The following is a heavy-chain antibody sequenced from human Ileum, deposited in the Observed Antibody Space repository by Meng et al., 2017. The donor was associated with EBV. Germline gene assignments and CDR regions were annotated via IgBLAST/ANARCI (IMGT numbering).Heavy chain of an antibody. V-gene: IGHV4-4*02. CDR2: IYHCGGT. CDR1: GGSISSSSW. CDR3: ARVGQWLHIDF. J-gene: IGHJ4*02. D-gene: IGHD6-19*01. Sequence: QVGSAEAVAGLVRPSRTRAPPCPASGGSISSSSWSSWGRQPPGKGMEWIGEIYHCGGTTYNPSLKGRVRLSVDKSKTQFTLNLRSETAADTDVYYCARVGQWLHIDFWGQGTLVTVSS.